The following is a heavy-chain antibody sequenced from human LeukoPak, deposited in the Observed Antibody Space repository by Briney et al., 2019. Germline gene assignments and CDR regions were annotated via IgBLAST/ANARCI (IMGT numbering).Heavy chain of an antibody. D-gene: IGHD3-10*01. CDR2: INYSGNT. V-gene: IGHV4-59*08. CDR1: GGSISSYY. Sequence: PSETPSLTCTVSGGSISSYYWSWIRQPPGKGLEWIGYINYSGNTNYNPSLKSRVTISVDTSKNQFSLRLSSVTAADTAVYNCASFSWGSGSYNQEAIWSWFDPWGQGTLVTVSS. J-gene: IGHJ5*02. CDR3: ASFSWGSGSYNQEAIWSWFDP.